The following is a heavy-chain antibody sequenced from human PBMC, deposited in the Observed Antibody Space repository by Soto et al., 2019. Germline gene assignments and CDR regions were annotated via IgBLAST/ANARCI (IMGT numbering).Heavy chain of an antibody. CDR1: GGTFSSYT. D-gene: IGHD6-6*01. CDR2: IVPLFGTT. J-gene: IGHJ3*02. V-gene: IGHV1-69*01. Sequence: QVQLVQSGAEVKKPGSSVKVSCKASGGTFSSYTVSWVRQDPGQGLEWMGGIVPLFGTTNDAKIFQGRVTMSADESTSTVYMELRSLRSEDSAMYYCARDGDVTPTRPRGAFDIWGHWTVITASS. CDR3: ARDGDVTPTRPRGAFDI.